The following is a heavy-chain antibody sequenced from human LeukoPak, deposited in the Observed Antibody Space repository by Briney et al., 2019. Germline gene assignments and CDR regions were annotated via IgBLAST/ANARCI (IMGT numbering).Heavy chain of an antibody. CDR1: GGSMSPYH. CDR3: ARDLHGGNPYHFDY. V-gene: IGHV4-59*01. D-gene: IGHD4-23*01. J-gene: IGHJ4*02. Sequence: SETLSLTCTVSGGSMSPYHWGWIRQPPGKGLEWIGYIYYSGSTNYNPSLKSRVTISVDTSKNQFSLKLSSVTAADTAVYYCARDLHGGNPYHFDYWGQGTLVTVSS. CDR2: IYYSGST.